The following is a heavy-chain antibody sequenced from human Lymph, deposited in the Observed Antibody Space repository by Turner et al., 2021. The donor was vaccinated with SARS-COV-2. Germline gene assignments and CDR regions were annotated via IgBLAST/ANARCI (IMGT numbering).Heavy chain of an antibody. D-gene: IGHD3-3*01. V-gene: IGHV5-51*01. CDR3: ARREWGGSLGHIDY. CDR2: IYPGDSDT. J-gene: IGHJ4*02. Sequence: EVQLVQSGAAGKKPGESLQISCRPSGYSFTTYWIGWVRQMPGKGLEWMGIIYPGDSDTRYSPSFQGQVTISAHKSISTAYLQWSSLKASDTAMYYCARREWGGSLGHIDYWGQGTLVTVSS. CDR1: GYSFTTYW.